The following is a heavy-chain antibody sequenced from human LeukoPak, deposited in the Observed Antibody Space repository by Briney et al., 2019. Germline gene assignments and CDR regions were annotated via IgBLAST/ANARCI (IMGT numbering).Heavy chain of an antibody. CDR2: INPHSGSS. Sequence: ASVKVSCKASGYTFTGYYMHWVRQAPGQGLEWMGWINPHSGSSHYAQKFQGRVTITRDTSISTAYMELSRLGSDDTAVYYCARSSGWYEFFDYWGQGTLVTVSS. CDR1: GYTFTGYY. J-gene: IGHJ4*02. V-gene: IGHV1-2*02. CDR3: ARSSGWYEFFDY. D-gene: IGHD6-19*01.